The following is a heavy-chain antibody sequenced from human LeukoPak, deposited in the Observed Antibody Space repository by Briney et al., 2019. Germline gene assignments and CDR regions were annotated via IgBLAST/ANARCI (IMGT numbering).Heavy chain of an antibody. Sequence: ASVKVSCKASGYTFTGYYMHWVRQAPGQGLEWMGWINANSGGTNYAQKFQGRVTMTTDTSTSTAYMELRSLRSDDTAMYFCTRVGGYSPSSTGGNAFDIWGQGTMVTVSS. CDR2: INANSGGT. D-gene: IGHD6-6*01. CDR3: TRVGGYSPSSTGGNAFDI. CDR1: GYTFTGYY. V-gene: IGHV1-2*02. J-gene: IGHJ3*02.